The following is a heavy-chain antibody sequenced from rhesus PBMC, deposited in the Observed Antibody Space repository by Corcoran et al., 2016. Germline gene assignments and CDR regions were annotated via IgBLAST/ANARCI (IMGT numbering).Heavy chain of an antibody. J-gene: IGHJ6*01. CDR1: GYSISSGYY. V-gene: IGHV4S14*01. CDR2: IYGSGGNN. CDR3: ARGYWSDYYFYGLDS. Sequence: QVQLQESGLGLVKPSETLSLTCAVSGYSISSGYYWCWIRQPPGKGLEWLGSIYGSGGNNFLNPSIKRRVTLSVDTSKNQFSLKLSSVPAADTAVYYFARGYWSDYYFYGLDSWCQGVVVTVSS. D-gene: IGHD3-22*01.